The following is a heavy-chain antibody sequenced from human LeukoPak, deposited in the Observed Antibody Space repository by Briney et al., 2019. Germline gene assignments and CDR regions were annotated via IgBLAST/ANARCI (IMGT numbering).Heavy chain of an antibody. V-gene: IGHV3-23*01. D-gene: IGHD3/OR15-3a*01. J-gene: IGHJ4*02. CDR2: ISDSDGST. CDR1: GLTLSNYG. Sequence: GGSLRLSCAVSGLTLSNYGMSWVRQAPGKGREWLAGISDSDGSTNYADSVKGRFTISRDNPKNTLNLQMNSLRAEDTAVYCCAKRGVVIRVILVGFHKAAYYFESWGQGALVTVSS. CDR3: AKRGVVIRVILVGFHKAAYYFES.